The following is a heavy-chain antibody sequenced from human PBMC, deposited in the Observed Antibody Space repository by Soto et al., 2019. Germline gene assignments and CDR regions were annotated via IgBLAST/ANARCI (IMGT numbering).Heavy chain of an antibody. V-gene: IGHV1-69*02. Sequence: SVKVSCKASGGTFSSYTISWVRQAPGQGLEWMGRIIPILGIANYAQKFQGRVTITADKSTSTAYMELSSLRSEDTAVYYCASNYCSGGSCYIPYFDYWGQGTLVTVSS. CDR2: IIPILGIA. CDR3: ASNYCSGGSCYIPYFDY. CDR1: GGTFSSYT. D-gene: IGHD2-15*01. J-gene: IGHJ4*01.